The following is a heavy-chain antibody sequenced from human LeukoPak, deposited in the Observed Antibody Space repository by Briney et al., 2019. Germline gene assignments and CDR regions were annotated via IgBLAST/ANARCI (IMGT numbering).Heavy chain of an antibody. J-gene: IGHJ5*02. V-gene: IGHV1-18*01. CDR1: GYTFTSYG. CDR3: ARGNSPVLRFLEWLPHQDWFDP. CDR2: ICAYNGNT. Sequence: GGSVKVSCQASGYTFTSYGISWVRQAPGQGLEWMGWICAYNGNTNYAQKLQGRVTMTTDTSTSTAYMELRSLRSDDTAVYYCARGNSPVLRFLEWLPHQDWFDPWGQGTLVTVSS. D-gene: IGHD3-3*01.